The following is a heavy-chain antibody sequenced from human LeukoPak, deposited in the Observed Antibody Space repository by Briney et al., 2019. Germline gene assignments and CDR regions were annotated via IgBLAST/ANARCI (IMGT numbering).Heavy chain of an antibody. J-gene: IGHJ4*02. V-gene: IGHV3-74*01. CDR2: VSSDGSST. D-gene: IGHD2-15*01. CDR1: GFTFTSYW. CDR3: ARGGSWYFDY. Sequence: GGSLRLSCAASGFTFTSYWMHWVRQAPGKGLVWVSRVSSDGSSTRYADSVKGRFTISRDNAKNTLSLQMNSLRAEDTAVYYCARGGSWYFDYWGQGTQVTVSS.